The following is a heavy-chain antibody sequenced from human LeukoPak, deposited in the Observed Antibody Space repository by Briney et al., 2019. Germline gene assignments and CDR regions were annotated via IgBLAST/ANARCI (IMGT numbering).Heavy chain of an antibody. V-gene: IGHV1-2*02. CDR3: ARGRQGRAAAAGNYY. CDR2: INPNSGGT. CDR1: GYTFTGYY. D-gene: IGHD6-13*01. J-gene: IGHJ4*02. Sequence: GASVEVSCKASGYTFTGYYMHWVRQAPGQGLEWMGWINPNSGGTNYAQKFQGRVTMTRDTSISTAYMELSRLRSDDTAVYYCARGRQGRAAAAGNYYWGQGTLVTVSS.